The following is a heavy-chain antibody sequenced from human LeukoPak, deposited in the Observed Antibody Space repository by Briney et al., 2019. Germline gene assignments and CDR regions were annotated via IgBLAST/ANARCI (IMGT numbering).Heavy chain of an antibody. CDR3: ARDSSGWYGFVAYYYGMDV. D-gene: IGHD6-19*01. CDR2: ISAYNGNT. V-gene: IGHV1-18*01. Sequence: ASAKASCKASGYTFTSYGISWVRQAPGQGLEWMGWISAYNGNTNYAQKLQGRVTMTTDTSTSTAYMELRSLRSDDTAVYYCARDSSGWYGFVAYYYGMDVWGQGTTVTVSS. CDR1: GYTFTSYG. J-gene: IGHJ6*02.